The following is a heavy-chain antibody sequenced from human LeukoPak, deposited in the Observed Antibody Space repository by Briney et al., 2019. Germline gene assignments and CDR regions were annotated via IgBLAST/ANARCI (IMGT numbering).Heavy chain of an antibody. CDR1: GFTFSDYY. CDR2: ISSSGSTI. J-gene: IGHJ2*01. D-gene: IGHD6-13*01. CDR3: ARDWVQGGLSSSWYPNWYFDL. Sequence: GGSLRLSCAASGFTFSDYYMSWIRQAPGKGLEWVSYISSSGSTIYYADSVKGRFTISRDNAKNSLYLQMNSLRAEDTAVYYCARDWVQGGLSSSWYPNWYFDLWGRGTLVTVSS. V-gene: IGHV3-11*01.